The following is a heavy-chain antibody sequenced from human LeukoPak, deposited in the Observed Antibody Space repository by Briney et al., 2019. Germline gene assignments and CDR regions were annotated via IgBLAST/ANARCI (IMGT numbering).Heavy chain of an antibody. Sequence: SETLSLTCTVSGGSISSGDYYWSWIRQPPGKGLEWIGYIYYSGSTYYNPSLKSRVTISVDTSKNQFSLKLSSVTAADTAVYYCARGGGRYCSSTSCYSAGFDYWGQGTLVTVSS. CDR3: ARGGGRYCSSTSCYSAGFDY. CDR1: GGSISSGDYY. D-gene: IGHD2-2*02. J-gene: IGHJ4*02. CDR2: IYYSGST. V-gene: IGHV4-30-4*08.